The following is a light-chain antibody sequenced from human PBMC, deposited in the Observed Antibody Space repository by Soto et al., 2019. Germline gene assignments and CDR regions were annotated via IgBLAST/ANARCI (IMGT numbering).Light chain of an antibody. CDR3: QSYDSSLSGWV. J-gene: IGLJ3*02. CDR2: GNS. V-gene: IGLV1-40*01. CDR1: RSNIGAGYD. Sequence: QSVLTQPPSVSGAPGQRVTISCTGSRSNIGAGYDVHWYQPLPGTAPKLLIYGNSNRPSGVPDRFSGSKSGTSASLAITGRQAEDEADYYCQSYDSSLSGWVFGGGTKVTVL.